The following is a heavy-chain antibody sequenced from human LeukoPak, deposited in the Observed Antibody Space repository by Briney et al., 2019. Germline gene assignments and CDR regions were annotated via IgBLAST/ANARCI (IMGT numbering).Heavy chain of an antibody. CDR3: AKDRTHRDDIDY. CDR2: IYSGGTT. V-gene: IGHV3-53*01. Sequence: PGGSLRLSCTASGFTVSNNYMNWVRQAPGKGLEWVSLIYSGGTTKYADSVKGRFTISRDNSKNTLYLQMNSLRAEDTAVYYCAKDRTHRDDIDYWGQGTLVTVSS. D-gene: IGHD1-14*01. J-gene: IGHJ4*02. CDR1: GFTVSNNY.